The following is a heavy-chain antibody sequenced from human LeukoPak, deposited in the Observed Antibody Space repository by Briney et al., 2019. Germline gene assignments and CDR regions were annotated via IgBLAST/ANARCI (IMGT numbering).Heavy chain of an antibody. CDR2: ISGSGSSR. Sequence: GGSLRLSCAASGFTFSTYAMSWVRQAPGKGLEWVSAISGSGSSRYYGDSVKGRFTISRDNSKNTLYLQMNSLRAEDTAVYYCAKVVGVDYYGSGNRVDFDYWGQGTLVTVSP. V-gene: IGHV3-23*01. CDR3: AKVVGVDYYGSGNRVDFDY. D-gene: IGHD3-10*01. J-gene: IGHJ4*02. CDR1: GFTFSTYA.